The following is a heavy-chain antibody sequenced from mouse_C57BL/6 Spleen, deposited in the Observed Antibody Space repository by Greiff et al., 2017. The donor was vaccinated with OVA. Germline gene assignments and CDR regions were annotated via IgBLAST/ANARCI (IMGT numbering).Heavy chain of an antibody. V-gene: IGHV1-7*01. D-gene: IGHD4-1*02. J-gene: IGHJ2*01. CDR3: ARTTNWDVYYFDY. Sequence: QVQLQQSGAELAKPGASVKLSCKASGYTFTSYWMHWVKQRPGQGLEWIGYINPSSGYTKYNQKFKDKATLTADKSSSTAYMQLSSLTYEDSAVYYCARTTNWDVYYFDYWGQGTTLTVSS. CDR2: INPSSGYT. CDR1: GYTFTSYW.